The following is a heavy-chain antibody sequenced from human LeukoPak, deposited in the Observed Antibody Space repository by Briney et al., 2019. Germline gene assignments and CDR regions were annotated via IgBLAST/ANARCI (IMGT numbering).Heavy chain of an antibody. J-gene: IGHJ6*02. CDR3: VRAENGMDV. Sequence: GGSLRLSCAASGFTFSSYSMNWVRQAPGKWLEWVSYISSSSSTIYYGDSVKGRFTISRDNAKNSLYLQMNSLRAEDTAVYYCVRAENGMDVWGRGTAVTVS. CDR1: GFTFSSYS. CDR2: ISSSSSTI. V-gene: IGHV3-48*01.